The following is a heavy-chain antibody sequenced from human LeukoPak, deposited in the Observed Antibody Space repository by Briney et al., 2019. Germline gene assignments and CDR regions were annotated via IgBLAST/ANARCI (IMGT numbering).Heavy chain of an antibody. CDR2: ISTYNGHT. J-gene: IGHJ4*02. CDR3: AREGGRYCSGGSCYPSNGWYGGLNY. Sequence: GASVKVSCKASGYTFTSYGISWVRQAPGQGLEWMGWISTYNGHTNYARKVQGRVTMTTDTSTSTAYMELRSLRSDDTAVYYCAREGGRYCSGGSCYPSNGWYGGLNYWGQGTLVTVSS. D-gene: IGHD2-15*01. V-gene: IGHV1-18*01. CDR1: GYTFTSYG.